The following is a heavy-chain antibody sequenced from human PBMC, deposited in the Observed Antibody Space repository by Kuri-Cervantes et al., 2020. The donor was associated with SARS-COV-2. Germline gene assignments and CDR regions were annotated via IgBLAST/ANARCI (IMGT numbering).Heavy chain of an antibody. J-gene: IGHJ3*02. CDR1: GGSFSGFY. D-gene: IGHD3-3*01. CDR3: ARASTTIYGVLIMLFSSNAFAI. Sequence: GSLRLSCALYGGSFSGFYWSWIRQTPGEGLEWIGEINHSGSANYNPSLKSRVTISVDTSKNQFSLKLSSVTAADTAVYYCARASTTIYGVLIMLFSSNAFAIWGQGTLVTDSS. CDR2: INHSGSA. V-gene: IGHV4-34*01.